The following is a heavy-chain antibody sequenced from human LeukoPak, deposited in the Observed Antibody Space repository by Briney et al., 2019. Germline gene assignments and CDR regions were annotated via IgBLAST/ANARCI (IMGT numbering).Heavy chain of an antibody. Sequence: GGSLRLSCAASGFTLGSYEMNWVRQAPGKGLEWVSYIGGGSTIYYADSVKGRFTISRDNSKNTLYLQLSSLRVEDTAVYYCAKVATWTYFDSWGQGTLVTVSS. J-gene: IGHJ4*02. CDR3: AKVATWTYFDS. V-gene: IGHV3-48*03. CDR2: IGGGSTI. D-gene: IGHD3/OR15-3a*01. CDR1: GFTLGSYE.